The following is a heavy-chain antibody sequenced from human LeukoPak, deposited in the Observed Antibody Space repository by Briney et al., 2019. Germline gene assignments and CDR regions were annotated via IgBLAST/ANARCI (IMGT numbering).Heavy chain of an antibody. CDR1: AYTFAGYY. CDR2: INPNSGGT. D-gene: IGHD3-10*01. CDR3: ARSISGSGSYYTMLDSDY. J-gene: IGHJ4*02. V-gene: IGHV1-2*02. Sequence: GASVKVSCKASAYTFAGYYMHWVRQAPGQGLEWMGWINPNSGGTNYAQKFQGRVTMTRDTSISTAYMELSRLRSDDTAVYYCARSISGSGSYYTMLDSDYWGQGTLVSVSS.